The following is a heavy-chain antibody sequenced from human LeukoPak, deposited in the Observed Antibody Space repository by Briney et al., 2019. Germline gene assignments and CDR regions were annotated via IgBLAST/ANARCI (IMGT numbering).Heavy chain of an antibody. CDR2: ISGSGGST. CDR1: GFTFSSYA. J-gene: IGHJ3*02. CDR3: ARSLRLVDAFDI. D-gene: IGHD6-19*01. V-gene: IGHV3-23*01. Sequence: GGSLRLSCAASGFTFSSYAMSWVRQAPGKGLEWVSAISGSGGSTYYADSVKGRFTISRDNAKNTLYLQMNSLRAEDTAVYYCARSLRLVDAFDIWGQGTMVTVSS.